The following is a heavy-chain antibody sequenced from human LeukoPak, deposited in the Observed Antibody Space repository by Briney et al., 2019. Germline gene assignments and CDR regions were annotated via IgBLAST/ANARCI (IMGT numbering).Heavy chain of an antibody. J-gene: IGHJ4*02. CDR3: ARKFAL. Sequence: GGSLRLSCAASGFSFSSYGMNWVRQAPGQGLEWVSSIDPTGRSVYYADSVKGRFTVSRDNANHPLFLQMNSLGDDDTAVYFCARKFALWGQGTLVTVSS. CDR2: IDPTGRSV. V-gene: IGHV3-48*02. CDR1: GFSFSSYG. D-gene: IGHD3-16*01.